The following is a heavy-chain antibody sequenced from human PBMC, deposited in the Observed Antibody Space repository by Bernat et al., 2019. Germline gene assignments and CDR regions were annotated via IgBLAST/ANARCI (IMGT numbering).Heavy chain of an antibody. CDR2: ISSSSSTI. J-gene: IGHJ4*02. CDR1: GFTFSSDS. D-gene: IGHD3-22*01. CDR3: ARDRSSDYDPHFDY. Sequence: EVQLVESGGGLVQPGGSLRLSWAASGFTFSSDSMNWVRQAPGKGLEWVSYISSSSSTIFYADSVKGRFTISRDNAKNSLYLQMISLRAEDTAVYYCARDRSSDYDPHFDYWGQGTLVTVSS. V-gene: IGHV3-48*01.